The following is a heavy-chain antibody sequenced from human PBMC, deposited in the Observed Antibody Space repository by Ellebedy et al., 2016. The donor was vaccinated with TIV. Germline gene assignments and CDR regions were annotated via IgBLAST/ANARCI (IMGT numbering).Heavy chain of an antibody. Sequence: SLKISXAASGFTFDDYAMHWVRQAPGKGLEWVSGISWNSGSIGYADSVKGRFTISRDNAKNSLYLQMNSLRAEDTALYYCAKDGPISPRWLQIGDYYGMDVWGQGTTVTVSS. D-gene: IGHD5-24*01. CDR3: AKDGPISPRWLQIGDYYGMDV. J-gene: IGHJ6*02. CDR1: GFTFDDYA. CDR2: ISWNSGSI. V-gene: IGHV3-9*01.